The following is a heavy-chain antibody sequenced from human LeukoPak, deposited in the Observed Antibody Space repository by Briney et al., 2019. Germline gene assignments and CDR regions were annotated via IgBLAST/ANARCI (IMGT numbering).Heavy chain of an antibody. CDR2: INPNTGGT. V-gene: IGHV1-2*02. CDR3: ARAGGRLGELAFTEYFEY. D-gene: IGHD3-16*02. CDR1: GYTFTGYF. Sequence: ASVKVSCKASGYTFTGYFMHWVRQAPGQGLEWMGWINPNTGGTNYAQKFQGRVIMTRDTSISIAYMELSRLRSDDTAVYYCARAGGRLGELAFTEYFEYWGLGTPVTVSS. J-gene: IGHJ4*02.